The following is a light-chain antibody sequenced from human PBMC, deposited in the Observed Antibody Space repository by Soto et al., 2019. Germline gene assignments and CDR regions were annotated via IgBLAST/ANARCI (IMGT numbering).Light chain of an antibody. CDR1: QSISSY. V-gene: IGKV1-39*01. J-gene: IGKJ1*01. CDR2: AAS. CDR3: QQSYSTPRT. Sequence: ILLTQSPSSLSASVGDRVTITCRASQSISSYLNWYQQKPGKAPKLLIYAASSLQSGVPSRFSGGGSGTDFTLTISSLQPEDFATYYCQQSYSTPRTFGQGTKVDIK.